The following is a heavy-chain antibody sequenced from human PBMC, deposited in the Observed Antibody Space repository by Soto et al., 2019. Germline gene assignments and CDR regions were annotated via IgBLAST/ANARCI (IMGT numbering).Heavy chain of an antibody. V-gene: IGHV3-23*01. CDR3: AKGTAVTTGDMGD. D-gene: IGHD4-17*01. Sequence: EVQLLESGGGLVQPGGSLRLSCEASGLTFSSFAMTWVRQAPGKGLEWVSSLTGSGDSTYYAGSLKGLFTVSRDNSKNTLYLQTNSLRADDTALYYWAKGTAVTTGDMGDWGQGTLVTVSS. CDR2: LTGSGDST. J-gene: IGHJ4*02. CDR1: GLTFSSFA.